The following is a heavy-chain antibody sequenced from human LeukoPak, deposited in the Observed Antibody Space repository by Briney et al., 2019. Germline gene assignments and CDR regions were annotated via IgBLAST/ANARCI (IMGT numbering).Heavy chain of an antibody. J-gene: IGHJ4*02. CDR1: GVSFSRTW. CDR3: ATDGAYGLTY. V-gene: IGHV3-74*01. CDR2: INSDGYT. D-gene: IGHD3-16*01. Sequence: GGSLRLSCAASGVSFSRTWMHWVRQAPEKGLAWVSYINSDGYTTYADSVKGRFTISRDNTKDMVYLQMNSLRAEDTAVYYCATDGAYGLTYWGQGTLVTVSS.